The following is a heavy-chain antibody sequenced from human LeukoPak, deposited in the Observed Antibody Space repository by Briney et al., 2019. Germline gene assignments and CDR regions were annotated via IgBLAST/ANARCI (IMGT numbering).Heavy chain of an antibody. Sequence: ASVKVSCKASGYTFTSYAMHWVRQAPGQRLEWMGWINAGNGNTKYSQKFQGRVTITRDTSASTAYMELSSLRSEDTAVYYCARGISGDGYNEEAFDIWGQGTMVTVSS. CDR3: ARGISGDGYNEEAFDI. CDR1: GYTFTSYA. V-gene: IGHV1-3*01. CDR2: INAGNGNT. D-gene: IGHD5-24*01. J-gene: IGHJ3*02.